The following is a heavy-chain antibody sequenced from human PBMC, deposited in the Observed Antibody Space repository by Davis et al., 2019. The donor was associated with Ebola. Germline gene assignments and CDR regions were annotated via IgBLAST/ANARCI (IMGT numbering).Heavy chain of an antibody. CDR2: IIPIFGTA. V-gene: IGHV1-69*13. D-gene: IGHD6-19*01. Sequence: SVKVSCKASGGTFSSYAISWVRQAPGQGLEWMGGIIPIFGTANYAQKFQGRVTITADESTSTAYMELSSLRAEDTAVYYCARGLGYSSGWYADYWGQGTLVTVSS. J-gene: IGHJ4*02. CDR1: GGTFSSYA. CDR3: ARGLGYSSGWYADY.